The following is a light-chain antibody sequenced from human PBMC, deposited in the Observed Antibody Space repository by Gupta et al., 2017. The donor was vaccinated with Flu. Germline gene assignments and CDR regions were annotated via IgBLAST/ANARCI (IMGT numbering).Light chain of an antibody. CDR2: DAS. V-gene: IGKV3-11*01. CDR3: QQRSNWPVT. Sequence: ERATLSCRASQSVSSYLAWYQQKPGQAPRLLIYDASNRATGIPARFSGSGSGTDFTLTISSLEPEDFAVYYCQQRSNWPVTFGQGTKLEIK. J-gene: IGKJ2*01. CDR1: QSVSSY.